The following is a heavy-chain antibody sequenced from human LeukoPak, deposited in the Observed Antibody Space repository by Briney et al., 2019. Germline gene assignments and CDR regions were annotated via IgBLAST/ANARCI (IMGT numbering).Heavy chain of an antibody. Sequence: SETLSLTCSVSGASISSYSWSWIRQPPGKGLEWIGYIYYSGSTNYNPSLKSRVTISVDTSKNQFSLKLSSVTAADTAVYYCARLPYGDYYYYMDVWGKGTTVTVSS. D-gene: IGHD4-17*01. CDR1: GASISSYS. CDR2: IYYSGST. V-gene: IGHV4-59*08. CDR3: ARLPYGDYYYYMDV. J-gene: IGHJ6*03.